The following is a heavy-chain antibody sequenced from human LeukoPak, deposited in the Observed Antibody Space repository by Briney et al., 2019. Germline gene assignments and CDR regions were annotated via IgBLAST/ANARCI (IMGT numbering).Heavy chain of an antibody. CDR2: IYSGGST. CDR1: GSTVSSNY. D-gene: IGHD3-22*01. J-gene: IGHJ4*02. CDR3: ARDLDYYDSIYDY. V-gene: IGHV3-66*01. Sequence: GGSLRLSCAASGSTVSSNYMSWVRQAPGKGLEWVSVIYSGGSTYYADSVKGRFTISRDNSKNTLYLQMNSLRAEDTAVYYCARDLDYYDSIYDYWGQGTLVTVSS.